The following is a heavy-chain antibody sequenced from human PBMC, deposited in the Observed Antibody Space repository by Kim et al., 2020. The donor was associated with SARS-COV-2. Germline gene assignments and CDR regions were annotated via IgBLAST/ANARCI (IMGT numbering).Heavy chain of an antibody. J-gene: IGHJ4*02. CDR3: AKSSSSGWSYFDY. Sequence: TDSVKGRFTISRDNSKNTLYLQMTSLRAEDTAVYYCAKSSSSGWSYFDYWGQGTLVTVSS. D-gene: IGHD6-19*01. V-gene: IGHV3-23*01.